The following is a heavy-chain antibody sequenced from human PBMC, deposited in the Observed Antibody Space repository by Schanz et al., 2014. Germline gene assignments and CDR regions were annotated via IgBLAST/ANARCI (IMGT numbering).Heavy chain of an antibody. CDR3: VRVPSRDVSFDL. CDR2: IIPVLAIA. D-gene: IGHD3-16*01. V-gene: IGHV1-69*02. Sequence: QVQLVQSGAEVKKPGSSVKVSCTASGGTFSSYTISWIRQAPGQGLEWMGRIIPVLAIADYAQKFQGRVTITRDTSASTAYMELTSLRSEDTAHYYCVRVPSRDVSFDLWGRGTLVTVSS. J-gene: IGHJ2*01. CDR1: GGTFSSYT.